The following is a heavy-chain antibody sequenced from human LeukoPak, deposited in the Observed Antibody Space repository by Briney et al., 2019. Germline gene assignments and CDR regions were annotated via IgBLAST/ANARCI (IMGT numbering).Heavy chain of an antibody. Sequence: GRSLRLSCAASGFTFSSYGMHWVREAPGKGLEWVAVISNEGSTKYYVDSVKGRFTISRDNSKNTLYLQMISLRAEDTAVYYCAKYLDGSGFVDYWGQGTLVTVSS. D-gene: IGHD6-19*01. V-gene: IGHV3-30*18. J-gene: IGHJ4*02. CDR2: ISNEGSTK. CDR3: AKYLDGSGFVDY. CDR1: GFTFSSYG.